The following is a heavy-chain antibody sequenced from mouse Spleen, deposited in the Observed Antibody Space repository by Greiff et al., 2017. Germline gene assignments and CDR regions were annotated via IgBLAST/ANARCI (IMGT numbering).Heavy chain of an antibody. CDR3: ARGGRVVADY. CDR2: INPYYGST. CDR1: GYSFTDYI. J-gene: IGHJ2*01. Sequence: EVKLQQTGPELVKPGASVKISCKASGYSFTDYIMLWVKQSPGKSLEWIGNINPYYGSTSYNLKFKGKATLTVDKSSSTAYMQLNSLTSEDSAVYYFARGGRVVADYWGQGTTLTVSS. V-gene: IGHV1-39*01. D-gene: IGHD1-1*01.